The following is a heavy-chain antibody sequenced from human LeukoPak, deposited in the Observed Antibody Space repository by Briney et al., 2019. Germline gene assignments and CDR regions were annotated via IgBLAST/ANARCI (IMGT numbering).Heavy chain of an antibody. CDR3: ASRSPHYGMDV. CDR2: INHSGSSGIT. Sequence: SETLSLTCAVYGGSFSGYYWTWIRQAPGKGLEWIGEINHSGSSGITNYNPSLKSRVTMSVDTSKNQFSLKLSSVTAADTAVYYCASRSPHYGMDVWGQGSTVTASS. V-gene: IGHV4-34*01. CDR1: GGSFSGYY. J-gene: IGHJ6*02.